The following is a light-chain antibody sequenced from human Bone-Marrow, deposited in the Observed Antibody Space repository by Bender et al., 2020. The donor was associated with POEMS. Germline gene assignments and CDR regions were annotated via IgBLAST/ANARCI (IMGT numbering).Light chain of an antibody. CDR1: SSYN. V-gene: IGLV1-44*01. J-gene: IGLJ2*01. CDR2: SNN. Sequence: QSVLTQPPSASGTPGQTVTISCSGCSSYNVNWYQQLPGTAPKLLIYSNNQRPAGVPDRFSGSRSGTSASLAISGLQSEDEADYYCAAWDDRLGVVFGGGTKLTVL. CDR3: AAWDDRLGVV.